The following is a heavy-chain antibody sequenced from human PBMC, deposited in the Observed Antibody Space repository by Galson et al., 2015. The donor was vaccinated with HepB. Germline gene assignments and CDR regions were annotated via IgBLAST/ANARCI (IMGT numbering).Heavy chain of an antibody. CDR1: GFSVSSGA. J-gene: IGHJ4*02. Sequence: SLRLSCAASGFSVSSGAMIWVRRAPGKGLEWVSTISGSGAYYAGSVKGRFTISRDNSKNTLFLQMNSLTAEDTAVYSCAIGAGANWGQGTLVTVSS. CDR3: AIGAGAN. CDR2: ISGSGA. V-gene: IGHV3-23*01. D-gene: IGHD6-19*01.